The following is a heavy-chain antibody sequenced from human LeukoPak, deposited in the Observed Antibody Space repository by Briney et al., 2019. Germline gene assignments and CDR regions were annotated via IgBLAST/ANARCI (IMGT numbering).Heavy chain of an antibody. V-gene: IGHV4-39*07. D-gene: IGHD3-16*02. CDR3: ARDRGYDYVWGSYRYIDY. CDR2: IYDSGST. CDR1: GGSIRSSYYY. Sequence: PSETLSLTCTVSGGSIRSSYYYWGWIRQPPGKGLEWIGSIYDSGSTYYNPSLKSRVTISVDTSKNQFSLKLSSVTAADTAVYYCARDRGYDYVWGSYRYIDYWGQGTLVTVSS. J-gene: IGHJ4*02.